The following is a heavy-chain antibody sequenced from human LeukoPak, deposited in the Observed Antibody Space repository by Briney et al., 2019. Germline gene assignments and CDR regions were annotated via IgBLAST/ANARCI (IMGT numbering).Heavy chain of an antibody. CDR1: GFTFSNYA. V-gene: IGHV3-30-3*01. D-gene: IGHD2-2*03. CDR3: ARDLQLDHPVGMDV. J-gene: IGHJ6*02. Sequence: GGSLRLSCAASGFTFSNYAMHWVRQAPGKGLEWVAVISYDGSNKYYADSVKGRFTISRDNSKNTLYLQMNSLRAEDTAVYYRARDLQLDHPVGMDVWGQGTTVTVSS. CDR2: ISYDGSNK.